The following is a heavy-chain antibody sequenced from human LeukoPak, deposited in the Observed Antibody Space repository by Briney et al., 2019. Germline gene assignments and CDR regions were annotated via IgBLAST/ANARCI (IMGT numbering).Heavy chain of an antibody. J-gene: IGHJ4*02. CDR3: ARHGVAVATMTTLDY. Sequence: PSETLSLTCTVSGGSISSSSYCWGWIRQPPGKGLEWIGSIYYSGSTYYNPSLKSRVTISVDTSKNQFSLKLSSVTAADTAVYYCARHGVAVATMTTLDYWGQGTLVTVSS. V-gene: IGHV4-39*01. D-gene: IGHD6-19*01. CDR2: IYYSGST. CDR1: GGSISSSSYC.